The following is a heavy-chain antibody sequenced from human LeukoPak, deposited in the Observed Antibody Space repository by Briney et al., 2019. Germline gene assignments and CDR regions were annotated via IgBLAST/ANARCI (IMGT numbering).Heavy chain of an antibody. J-gene: IGHJ4*02. CDR2: ISSGSTHL. V-gene: IGHV3-21*01. CDR1: GFTLSSYS. Sequence: GGSLRLSCAASGFTLSSYSMNWVRQAPGKGLEWVSYISSGSTHLYYADSVKGRFTISRDNARNSLYLQMNSLRAEDTAIYYCARSEHSSSSFDYWGQGTLVTVSS. D-gene: IGHD6-6*01. CDR3: ARSEHSSSSFDY.